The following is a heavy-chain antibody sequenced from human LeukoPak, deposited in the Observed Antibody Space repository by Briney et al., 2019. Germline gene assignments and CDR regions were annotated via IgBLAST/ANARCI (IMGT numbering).Heavy chain of an antibody. D-gene: IGHD1-26*01. CDR1: GFTFSTYG. V-gene: IGHV3-33*01. Sequence: GGSLRLSCAASGFTFSTYGMHWVRQAQGKGLERVALIWYDGSNENCADSVKGRFTISRDNSRNTLYLQMNSLRGEDTAVYYCARGGLTIAEATTSWYLDYWGQGTLVTVSS. CDR2: IWYDGSNE. CDR3: ARGGLTIAEATTSWYLDY. J-gene: IGHJ4*02.